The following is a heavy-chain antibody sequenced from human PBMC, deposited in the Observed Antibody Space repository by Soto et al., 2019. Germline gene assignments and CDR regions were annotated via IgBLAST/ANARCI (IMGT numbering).Heavy chain of an antibody. CDR3: ARGDTPMITGMNSFDI. CDR1: GFTFSRYW. CDR2: IKQDGTEK. D-gene: IGHD5-18*01. J-gene: IGHJ3*02. Sequence: GGSRRLSCAASGFTFSRYWMNWVRQAPGKGLEWVANIKQDGTEKNYVDSVKGRFTISRDNARNSLYLQMDGVRAEDIAVYFCARGDTPMITGMNSFDIWCQGTMVTVSS. V-gene: IGHV3-7*01.